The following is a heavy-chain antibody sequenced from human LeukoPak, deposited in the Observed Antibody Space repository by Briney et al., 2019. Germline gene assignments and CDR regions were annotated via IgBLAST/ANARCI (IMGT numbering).Heavy chain of an antibody. V-gene: IGHV4-4*09. D-gene: IGHD1-26*01. J-gene: IGHJ5*02. CDR1: GGSISSYY. CDR3: ARHGRSLGFWFDP. Sequence: SETLSLTCTVSGGSISSYYWSWIRQPPGKGLEWIGYIYTSGSTNYNPSLKGRVTISVDTSKNQFSLKLSSVTAADTAVYYCARHGRSLGFWFDPWGQGTLVTVSS. CDR2: IYTSGST.